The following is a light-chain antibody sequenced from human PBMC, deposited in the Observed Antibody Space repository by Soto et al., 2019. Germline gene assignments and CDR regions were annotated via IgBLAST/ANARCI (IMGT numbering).Light chain of an antibody. CDR1: QGVRDD. CDR2: SAS. J-gene: IGKJ4*01. V-gene: IGKV1-6*01. Sequence: IQMTQSPSSLSASVGDRVTITCRASQGVRDDVGWYQQKPGKAPKLLIYSASTFQSGVSSKFSGSGSGTDFTLTISGQQPEDFECYYCLQESNYPLTFGGGTKVVIK. CDR3: LQESNYPLT.